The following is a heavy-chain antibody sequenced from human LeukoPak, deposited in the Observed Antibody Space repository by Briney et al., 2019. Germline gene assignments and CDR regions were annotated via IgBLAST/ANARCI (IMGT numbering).Heavy chain of an antibody. V-gene: IGHV3-11*01. CDR3: AKAPGPRVIDAFDI. Sequence: PGGSLRLSCVASGFTFSDYYMSWIRQAPGKGLEWVSYISSSGTTIYYADSVKGRFTISRDNAKNSLYLQMNSLRAEDTAVYYCAKAPGPRVIDAFDIWGQGTMVTVSS. D-gene: IGHD2/OR15-2a*01. CDR2: ISSSGTTI. CDR1: GFTFSDYY. J-gene: IGHJ3*02.